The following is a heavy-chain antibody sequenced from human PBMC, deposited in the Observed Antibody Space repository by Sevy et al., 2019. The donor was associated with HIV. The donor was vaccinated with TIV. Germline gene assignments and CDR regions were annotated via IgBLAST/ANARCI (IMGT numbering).Heavy chain of an antibody. V-gene: IGHV4-59*08. D-gene: IGHD3-16*01. Sequence: SETLSLTCSVSSGSLGNYYWYWIRQTPGKGLEWLGLIYYSVNTNYNPSLKSRVTMSIDTSRNQFSLRLDSLTAADTAVYYCARRAFLGDYFESWGQGILVTVSS. CDR3: ARRAFLGDYFES. CDR1: SGSLGNYY. J-gene: IGHJ4*03. CDR2: IYYSVNT.